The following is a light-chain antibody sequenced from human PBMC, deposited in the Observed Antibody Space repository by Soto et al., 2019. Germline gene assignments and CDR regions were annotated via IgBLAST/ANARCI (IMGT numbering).Light chain of an antibody. CDR3: QQYNSYQYT. CDR2: KAS. CDR1: QSISSW. V-gene: IGKV1-5*03. J-gene: IGKJ2*01. Sequence: DIPMTQSPSTLSASVGDRVTITCRASQSISSWLAWYQQKPGKAPKLLIYKASSLEGGIPSRFSGSGSETEFTLTIRSLQPEDFATYYCQQYNSYQYTFGQGTKLEIK.